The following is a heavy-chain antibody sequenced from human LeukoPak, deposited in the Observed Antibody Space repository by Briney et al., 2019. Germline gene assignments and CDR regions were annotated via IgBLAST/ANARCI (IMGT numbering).Heavy chain of an antibody. Sequence: GRSLRLSCAASGFTFSSYGMHWVRQGPGKGLEWVAVISYDGSSKYYADSVKGRFTISRDNSKNTLYLQMNSLRAEDRAVYYCAKSGTRSSWAPRVKTYFDYWGQGTLVTVSS. D-gene: IGHD6-13*01. V-gene: IGHV3-30*18. J-gene: IGHJ4*02. CDR2: ISYDGSSK. CDR3: AKSGTRSSWAPRVKTYFDY. CDR1: GFTFSSYG.